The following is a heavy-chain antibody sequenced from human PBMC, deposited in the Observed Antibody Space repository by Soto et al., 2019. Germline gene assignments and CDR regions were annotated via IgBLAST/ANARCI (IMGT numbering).Heavy chain of an antibody. CDR3: ARDRGYDAHDYYYNAMDV. D-gene: IGHD2-15*01. CDR2: IRGFSPYT. V-gene: IGHV3-21*01. J-gene: IGHJ6*02. Sequence: ESGGGLVKPGGSLRLSCISSGFTFRTYTMNWVRPAPGKGLEWVSGIRGFSPYTFYAESVKGRFTISRDNAKNSLYLQMNSLRAEDTAVYYCARDRGYDAHDYYYNAMDVWGQGTTVTVSS. CDR1: GFTFRTYT.